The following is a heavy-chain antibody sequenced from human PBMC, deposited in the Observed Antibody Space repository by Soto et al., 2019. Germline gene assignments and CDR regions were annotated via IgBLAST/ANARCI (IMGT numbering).Heavy chain of an antibody. J-gene: IGHJ6*02. CDR2: ISSSGSTL. D-gene: IGHD3-10*01. V-gene: IGHV3-48*03. CDR3: AREKSPYPSISGGMDV. CDR1: GFTFSSYE. Sequence: GGSLRLSCAASGFTFSSYEMNWVRQAPGKGLEWVSYISSSGSTLYYADSVKGRFTISRDNAKNSLYLQMNSLRAEDTAVYYCAREKSPYPSISGGMDVWGQGTTVPVSS.